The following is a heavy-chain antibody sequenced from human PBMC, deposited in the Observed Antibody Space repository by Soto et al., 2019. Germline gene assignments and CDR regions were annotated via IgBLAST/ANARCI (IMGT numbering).Heavy chain of an antibody. Sequence: QVQLVESGGGVVQPGRSLRLSCAASGFTFSNYGMHWVRQAPGKGLEWVALIWYDGNNKYYADSVKGRFTISRDNSKNTLYLQMNSLRAEDTAVCYCARDGYCSGGSCYSVPVFDFWGQGTLVTVSS. V-gene: IGHV3-33*01. CDR1: GFTFSNYG. D-gene: IGHD2-15*01. J-gene: IGHJ4*02. CDR3: ARDGYCSGGSCYSVPVFDF. CDR2: IWYDGNNK.